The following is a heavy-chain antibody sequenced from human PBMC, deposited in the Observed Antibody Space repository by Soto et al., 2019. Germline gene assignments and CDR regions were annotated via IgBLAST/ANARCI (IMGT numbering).Heavy chain of an antibody. CDR2: ISSSSSYI. D-gene: IGHD3-22*01. Sequence: EVQLVESGGGLVKPGGSLRLSCAASGFTFSSYSMNWVRQAPGKGLEWVSSISSSSSYIYYADSVKGRFTISRDNAKNSLYLQMNSLRAEDTAVYYCARDRPYYDRSGGTTDAFDIWGQGTMVTGSS. CDR1: GFTFSSYS. CDR3: ARDRPYYDRSGGTTDAFDI. V-gene: IGHV3-21*01. J-gene: IGHJ3*02.